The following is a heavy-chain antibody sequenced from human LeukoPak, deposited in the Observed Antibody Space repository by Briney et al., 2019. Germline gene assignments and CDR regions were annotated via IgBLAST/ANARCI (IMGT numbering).Heavy chain of an antibody. J-gene: IGHJ4*02. CDR3: ARESYVYYDILTGLTD. D-gene: IGHD3-9*01. V-gene: IGHV3-53*04. CDR2: IYSGGST. CDR1: GFTVSSNY. Sequence: GGSLRLSCAASGFTVSSNYMSWVRQAPGKGLGWVSVIYSGGSTYYADSVKGRFTISRHNSKNTLYLQMNSLRAEDTAVYYCARESYVYYDILTGLTDWGQGTLVTVSA.